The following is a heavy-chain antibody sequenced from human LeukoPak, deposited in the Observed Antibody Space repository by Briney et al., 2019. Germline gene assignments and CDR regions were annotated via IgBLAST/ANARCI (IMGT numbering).Heavy chain of an antibody. CDR1: GGSFSGYY. D-gene: IGHD4-17*01. CDR2: INHSGST. V-gene: IGHV4-34*01. CDR3: VRGERCSRCSGDGERHVLDV. Sequence: SETLSLTCAVYGGSFSGYYWSWIRQPPGKGLEWIGEINHSGSTNYNPSLKSRVTISVDTSKNQFSLKLSCVTAADTAGYYCVRGERCSRCSGDGERHVLDVWGQGTTGTVS. J-gene: IGHJ6*02.